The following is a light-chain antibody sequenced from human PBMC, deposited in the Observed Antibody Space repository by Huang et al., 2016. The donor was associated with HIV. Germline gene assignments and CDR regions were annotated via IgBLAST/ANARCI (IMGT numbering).Light chain of an antibody. CDR3: HQYGDSRGT. J-gene: IGKJ1*01. CDR2: GAS. V-gene: IGKV3-20*01. CDR1: QNINNNF. Sequence: EIVLTQSPGTLSLSPGERATLSCRARQNINNNFLALYQQKPGQAPRLLIYGASSRATGGPDRFSGSGSGTDFTLTISRLEPEDFAVYYCHQYGDSRGTFGQGTKVEIK.